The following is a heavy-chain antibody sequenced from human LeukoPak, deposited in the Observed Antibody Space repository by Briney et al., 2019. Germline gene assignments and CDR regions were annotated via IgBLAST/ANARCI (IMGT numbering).Heavy chain of an antibody. V-gene: IGHV3-48*03. D-gene: IGHD1-26*01. Sequence: GGSLRLSCAASGFTFTYYEMNWVRQAPGKGLEWASYISSSGSSIYYADSVKGRFTISRDNSKNTLYLQMDSLRAEDTAVYYCAKDRSGMGYYFDFWGQGTLVTVSS. J-gene: IGHJ4*02. CDR2: ISSSGSSI. CDR1: GFTFTYYE. CDR3: AKDRSGMGYYFDF.